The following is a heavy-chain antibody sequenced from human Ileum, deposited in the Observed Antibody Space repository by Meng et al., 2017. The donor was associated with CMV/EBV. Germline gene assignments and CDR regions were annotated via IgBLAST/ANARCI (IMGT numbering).Heavy chain of an antibody. V-gene: IGHV4-61*01. J-gene: IGHJ6*02. CDR3: ARATGYCSGIGCYTFTYYYGMDV. CDR2: VYYSGTT. Sequence: SETLSLTCSVSGGSVSSGSSYWSWIRQPPGKGLEWIGYVYYSGTTNYSPSLKSRVTISVDTFKNQFSLKLSSVTAADTAVYYCARATGYCSGIGCYTFTYYYGMDVWGQGTTVTVSS. D-gene: IGHD2-2*02. CDR1: GGSVSSGSSY.